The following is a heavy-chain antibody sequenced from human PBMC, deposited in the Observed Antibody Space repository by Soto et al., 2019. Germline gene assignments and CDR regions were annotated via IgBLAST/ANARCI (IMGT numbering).Heavy chain of an antibody. Sequence: QAPGKGLAWVAAIWHDGSEKYYADSVKGRFTIPRDNSKNTLYLQMNSLRAEDTAVYYCAKDSGGYYDSSGYYYPVNAFDIWGQGTMVTVSS. J-gene: IGHJ3*02. V-gene: IGHV3-33*06. CDR3: AKDSGGYYDSSGYYYPVNAFDI. CDR2: IWHDGSEK. D-gene: IGHD3-22*01.